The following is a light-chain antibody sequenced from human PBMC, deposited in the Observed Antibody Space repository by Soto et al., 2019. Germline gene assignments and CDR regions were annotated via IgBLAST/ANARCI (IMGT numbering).Light chain of an antibody. V-gene: IGKV1-5*03. CDR2: KAS. Sequence: DIQKTQSPSTLSASVGDRVTITCRASQRISSWLAWYQQKAGKAPKILIYKASSLESGVPSRFSGSGSGTEFTLTISSLQPDDFATYYCQQYNSYPWTFGQGTKVEIK. J-gene: IGKJ1*01. CDR3: QQYNSYPWT. CDR1: QRISSW.